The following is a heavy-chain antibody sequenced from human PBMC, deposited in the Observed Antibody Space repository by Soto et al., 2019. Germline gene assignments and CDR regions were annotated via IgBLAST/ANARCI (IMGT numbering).Heavy chain of an antibody. J-gene: IGHJ4*02. Sequence: QVPLVESGGGVVQPGRSLRLSCAASGFTFSSYGMHWVRQAPGKGLEWVAVISYDGSNKYYADSVKGRFTISRDNSKNTLYLQMNSLRAEDTAVYYCAKDGQQWLAFDYWGQGTLVTVSS. CDR2: ISYDGSNK. CDR3: AKDGQQWLAFDY. D-gene: IGHD6-19*01. CDR1: GFTFSSYG. V-gene: IGHV3-30*18.